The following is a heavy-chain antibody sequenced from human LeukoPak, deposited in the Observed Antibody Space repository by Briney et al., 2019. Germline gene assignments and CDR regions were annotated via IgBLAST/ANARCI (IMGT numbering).Heavy chain of an antibody. J-gene: IGHJ5*02. CDR3: ANSHNWNYDTWFDP. V-gene: IGHV2-5*01. Sequence: ESGPTLVNPTQTLTLTCTFSGFSLSTSGVGVGWIRQPPGKALEWLALIYWNDDKRYSPSLKSRLTITKDTSKNQVVLTMTNMDPVDTATYYCANSHNWNYDTWFDPWGQGTLVTVPS. CDR2: IYWNDDK. D-gene: IGHD1-7*01. CDR1: GFSLSTSGVG.